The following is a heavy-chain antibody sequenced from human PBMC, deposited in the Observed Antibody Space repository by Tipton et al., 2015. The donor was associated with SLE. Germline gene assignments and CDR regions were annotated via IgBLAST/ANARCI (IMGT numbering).Heavy chain of an antibody. CDR3: ARVGHGFDSSGYNSRYYYYMDV. V-gene: IGHV4-59*01. J-gene: IGHJ6*03. CDR1: GGSINAYY. CDR2: VYPSGGS. Sequence: TLSLTCTVSGGSINAYYWTWIRQPPRKGLEYIGYVYPSGGSDYNPSLSGRVTISFDTSKNQFSLRLTSATAADTAVYYCARVGHGFDSSGYNSRYYYYMDVWGKGTTVTVSS. D-gene: IGHD3-22*01.